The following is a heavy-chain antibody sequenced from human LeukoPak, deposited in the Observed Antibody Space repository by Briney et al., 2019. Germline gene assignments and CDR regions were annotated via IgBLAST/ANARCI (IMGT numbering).Heavy chain of an antibody. CDR1: GGTFSSYT. Sequence: SVKVSCKASGGTFSSYTISWVRQAPAQGLEWMGRIIPILGIANYAQKFQGRVTITADKSTSTAYMELSSLRSEDTAVYYCARDKLRTPFRGYSNDAFDIWGQGTMVTVSS. CDR2: IIPILGIA. V-gene: IGHV1-69*04. J-gene: IGHJ3*02. CDR3: ARDKLRTPFRGYSNDAFDI. D-gene: IGHD3-22*01.